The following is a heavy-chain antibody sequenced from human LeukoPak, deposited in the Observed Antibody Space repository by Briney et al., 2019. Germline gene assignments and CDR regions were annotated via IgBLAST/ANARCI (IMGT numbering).Heavy chain of an antibody. CDR1: GFIFSSHV. CDR3: ARDSYSSGSLGY. J-gene: IGHJ4*02. V-gene: IGHV3-23*01. Sequence: GGSLRLSCAASGFIFSSHVISWVRQTPGKGLEWVSAINPSSGRTYYADSVKGRFTISRDNSKNTLYLQMNSLRAEDTAVYYCARDSYSSGSLGYWGQGTLVTVSS. CDR2: INPSSGRT. D-gene: IGHD6-19*01.